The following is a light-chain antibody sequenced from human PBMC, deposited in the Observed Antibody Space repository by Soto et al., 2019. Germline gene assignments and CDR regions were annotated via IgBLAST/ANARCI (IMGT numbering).Light chain of an antibody. CDR1: QSFSTW. Sequence: IQMTQSPSTLSASVGDRVTITCRASQSFSTWLAWYQQKPGKAPKLLIYKASILESGVQSRFSGSGSGTEFTLTISSLQPDDFGTYYCQQYNTYPWTFAQGTKVELK. J-gene: IGKJ1*01. CDR3: QQYNTYPWT. V-gene: IGKV1-5*03. CDR2: KAS.